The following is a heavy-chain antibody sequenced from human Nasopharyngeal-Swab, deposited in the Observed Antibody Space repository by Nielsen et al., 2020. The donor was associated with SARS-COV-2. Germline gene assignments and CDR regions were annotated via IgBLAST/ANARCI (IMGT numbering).Heavy chain of an antibody. CDR3: AKTLSRIAGPPNYFDY. Sequence: GESLKISYAASGFTFSSYAMSWVRQAPGKGLEWVSAISGSGGSTYYADSVKGRFTISRDNSKNTLYLQMNSLRAEDTAVYYCAKTLSRIAGPPNYFDYWGQGTLVTVSS. D-gene: IGHD6-6*01. J-gene: IGHJ4*02. CDR2: ISGSGGST. V-gene: IGHV3-23*01. CDR1: GFTFSSYA.